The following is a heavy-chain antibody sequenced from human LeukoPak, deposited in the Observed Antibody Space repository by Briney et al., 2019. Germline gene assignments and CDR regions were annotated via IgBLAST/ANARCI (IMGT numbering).Heavy chain of an antibody. CDR3: ARLSGVVIPS. CDR1: GGSISSGGYY. D-gene: IGHD3-3*01. J-gene: IGHJ5*02. V-gene: IGHV4-30-4*08. CDR2: LFYSGVT. Sequence: PSQTLSLTCTVSGGSISSGGYYWSWIRQPPGKGLEWIGFLFYSGVTYYNPSLKSRIIISEDTSKNQFSLKLSSVTAADTAVYFCARLSGVVIPSWGQGTLVTVSS.